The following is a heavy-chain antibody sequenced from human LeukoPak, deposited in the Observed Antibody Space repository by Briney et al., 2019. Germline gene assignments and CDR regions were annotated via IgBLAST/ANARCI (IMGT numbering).Heavy chain of an antibody. V-gene: IGHV3-11*04. Sequence: PGGSLRLSCAASGFTFSDYYMSWIRQAPGKGLDWVSYISSSGSTIYYADSVKGRFTIPRDKSKNTLYLQMSSLRAEDTAVYYCVNGGRLDYGDYVVGEYFQHWGQGTLVTVSS. CDR3: VNGGRLDYGDYVVGEYFQH. J-gene: IGHJ1*01. D-gene: IGHD4-17*01. CDR1: GFTFSDYY. CDR2: ISSSGSTI.